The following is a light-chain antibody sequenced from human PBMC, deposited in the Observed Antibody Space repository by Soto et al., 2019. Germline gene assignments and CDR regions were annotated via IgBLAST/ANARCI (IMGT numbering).Light chain of an antibody. CDR3: QHYGTTVYT. V-gene: IGKV3-20*01. CDR2: AAF. Sequence: DIVLTQSPGILSLSPGERATLSCRASQSVGSNYLAWYQQKPGQAPRLLIYAAFSRATGIPDRFSGSGSGTDFTLTITRLEPEDFAVYYCQHYGTTVYTFGQGNKLEIK. CDR1: QSVGSNY. J-gene: IGKJ2*01.